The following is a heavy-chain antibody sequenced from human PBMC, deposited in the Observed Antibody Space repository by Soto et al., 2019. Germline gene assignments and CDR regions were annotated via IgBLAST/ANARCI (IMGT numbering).Heavy chain of an antibody. D-gene: IGHD3-9*01. V-gene: IGHV4-31*03. CDR3: ARGLKYYDILTGYSPAGWFDP. Sequence: SETLSLTCTVSGGSISSGGYYWSWIRQHPGKGLEWFGYIYYSGSTYYNPSLKSRVTISVDTSKNQFSLKLSSVTAADTAVYYCARGLKYYDILTGYSPAGWFDPWGQGTLVTVSS. CDR2: IYYSGST. CDR1: GGSISSGGYY. J-gene: IGHJ5*02.